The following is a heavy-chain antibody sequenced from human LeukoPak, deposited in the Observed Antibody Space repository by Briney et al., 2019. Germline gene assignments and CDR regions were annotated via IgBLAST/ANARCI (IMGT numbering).Heavy chain of an antibody. CDR3: AGEDFTIFGVPFDY. V-gene: IGHV4-59*12. J-gene: IGHJ4*02. CDR2: IYYSGST. D-gene: IGHD3-3*01. CDR1: GGSISSYY. Sequence: SGTLSLTCTVSGGSISSYYWSWIRQPPGKGLEWIGYIYYSGSTNYNPSLKSRVTISVDTSKNQFSLKLSSVTAADTAVYYCAGEDFTIFGVPFDYWGQGTLVTVSS.